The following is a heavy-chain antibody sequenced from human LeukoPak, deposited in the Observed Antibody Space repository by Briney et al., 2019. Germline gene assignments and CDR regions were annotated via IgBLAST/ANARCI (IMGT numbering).Heavy chain of an antibody. CDR1: GYSFSNHW. CDR3: ARELFGSYGQLLSFDR. CDR2: IYPGDSDT. V-gene: IGHV5-51*01. D-gene: IGHD3-16*01. Sequence: GESLKISCKGSGYSFSNHWIGWVRRMPGKGLEWMGVIYPGDSDTRYSPSFQGQVTMSVDKSIDTAFLQWSSLKASDSAIYYCARELFGSYGQLLSFDRWGPGTQVTVSS. J-gene: IGHJ4*02.